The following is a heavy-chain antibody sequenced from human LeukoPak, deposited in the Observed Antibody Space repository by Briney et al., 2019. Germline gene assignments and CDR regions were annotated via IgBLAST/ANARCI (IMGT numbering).Heavy chain of an antibody. V-gene: IGHV5-10-1*01. CDR3: ARYTTGDFDY. Sequence: GESLKISCKGSGYSFTSYWIGWVRQMPGKGLEWMGRIDPSDSYTNYSPSFQGHVTISADKSISTAYLQWSSLKASDTAMYYCARYTTGDFDYWGQGTLVTVSS. CDR1: GYSFTSYW. CDR2: IDPSDSYT. J-gene: IGHJ4*02. D-gene: IGHD1-1*01.